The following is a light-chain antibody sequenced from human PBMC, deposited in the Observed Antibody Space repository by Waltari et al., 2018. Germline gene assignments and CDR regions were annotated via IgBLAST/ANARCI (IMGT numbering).Light chain of an antibody. CDR2: NAS. CDR1: QSISRY. V-gene: IGKV3-11*01. Sequence: ELMLTQPPGTLSLSLGERATLSCRASQSISRYLAWYQQKPGQAPRLLIDNASSRATGIPARFSGSGTGTDFSLTVSSLEPEDIAVYYCQQCGSLPLTFGQGTKVEIK. J-gene: IGKJ1*01. CDR3: QQCGSLPLT.